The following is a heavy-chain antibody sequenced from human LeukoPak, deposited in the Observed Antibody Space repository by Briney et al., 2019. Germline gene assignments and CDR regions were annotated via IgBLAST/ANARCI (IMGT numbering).Heavy chain of an antibody. V-gene: IGHV4-34*01. CDR1: GGSFSGYY. CDR2: INHSGST. J-gene: IGHJ5*02. Sequence: SETLSLTCAVYGGSFSGYYWSWIRQPPGKGLEWIGEINHSGSTNYNPSLKSRVTTSVDTSKNQFPLKLSSVTAADTAVYYCARVGSGSYRFDPWGQGTLVTVSS. D-gene: IGHD1-26*01. CDR3: ARVGSGSYRFDP.